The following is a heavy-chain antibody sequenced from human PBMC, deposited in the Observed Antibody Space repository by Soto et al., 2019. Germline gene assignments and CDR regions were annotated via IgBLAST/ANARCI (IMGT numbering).Heavy chain of an antibody. CDR1: GFTFSNYA. CDR3: ARGGYSRGWSFDY. V-gene: IGHV3-23*01. CDR2: ISGGGDGT. J-gene: IGHJ4*02. Sequence: PGGSLRLSCAASGFTFSNYAMSWVRQAPGKGLEWVSSISGGGDGTYYSDSVKGRFTISRDNSKNTLYLQINSLRADDTAVFHCARGGYSRGWSFDYWGQGTLVTVSS. D-gene: IGHD6-19*01.